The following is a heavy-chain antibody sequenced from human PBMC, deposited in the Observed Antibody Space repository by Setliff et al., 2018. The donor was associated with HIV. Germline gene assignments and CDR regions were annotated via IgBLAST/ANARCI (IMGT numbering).Heavy chain of an antibody. CDR2: ISYDGNKK. CDR1: GFIFSSYA. J-gene: IGHJ4*02. CDR3: ARERLRFLEWLPLDY. V-gene: IGHV3-30*01. D-gene: IGHD3-3*01. Sequence: PGGSLRLSCAASGFIFSSYAMHWVRRAPGKGLEWVAFISYDGNKKYYADSVKGRFTISRDNSKNTLYLQMNSLRAEDTAVYYCARERLRFLEWLPLDYWGQGTLVTVSS.